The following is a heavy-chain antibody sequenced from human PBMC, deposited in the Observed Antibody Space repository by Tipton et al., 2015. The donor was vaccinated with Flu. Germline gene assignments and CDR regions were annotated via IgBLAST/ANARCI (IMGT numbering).Heavy chain of an antibody. CDR2: INHSGST. J-gene: IGHJ4*02. CDR1: GGSFSGYY. V-gene: IGHV4-34*01. D-gene: IGHD2-8*01. Sequence: KPSETLSLTCAVYGGSFSGYYWSWIRQPPGKGLEWIGEINHSGSTNYNPSLKSRVTISVDTSKNQFSLKLSSVTAADTAVYYCARLLRMVAFDYWGQGTLVTVSS. CDR3: ARLLRMVAFDY.